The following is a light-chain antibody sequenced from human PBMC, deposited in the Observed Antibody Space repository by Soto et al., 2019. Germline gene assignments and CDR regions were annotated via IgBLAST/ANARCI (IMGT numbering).Light chain of an antibody. CDR2: DAS. Sequence: EIVLTQSPATLSLSPGDRATLSCRASQSVGSYLAWYQQKPGQAPRLLIYDASNRATDIPARFSGSGSATDFTLTISGLEPEDFAVYYCQQRSNGPRTFGQGTKLEIK. J-gene: IGKJ2*01. CDR1: QSVGSY. V-gene: IGKV3-11*01. CDR3: QQRSNGPRT.